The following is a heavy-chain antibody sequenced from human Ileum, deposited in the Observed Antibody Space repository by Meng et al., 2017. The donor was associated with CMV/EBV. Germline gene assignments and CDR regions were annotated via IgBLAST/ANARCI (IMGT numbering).Heavy chain of an antibody. V-gene: IGHV1-2*02. CDR3: TRDLGSSTWYYNWFDP. J-gene: IGHJ5*02. CDR1: GSTFTDYS. Sequence: SGSTFTDYSIHWVRQAPGQGLGWMGWINPNSGGTNYAQKFQGRVSMTRDTSISTAYMDLSRLTSDDTAVYYCTRDLGSSTWYYNWFDPWGQGTLVTVSS. CDR2: INPNSGGT. D-gene: IGHD6-13*01.